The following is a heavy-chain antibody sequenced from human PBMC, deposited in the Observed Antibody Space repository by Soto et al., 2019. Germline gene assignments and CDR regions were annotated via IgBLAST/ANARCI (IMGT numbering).Heavy chain of an antibody. Sequence: QVQLVESGGGVVQPGRSLRLSCAVSGFTFSNYAMHWVRQAPGKGLEWVAIVSHDGNNQYYADSAKGRFTISRDNSENNLYLQMHSLRTEDTAVFYCARDGATQMWRPWYFDLWGRGTLVTVSS. D-gene: IGHD2-21*01. CDR1: GFTFSNYA. CDR3: ARDGATQMWRPWYFDL. V-gene: IGHV3-30-3*01. CDR2: VSHDGNNQ. J-gene: IGHJ2*01.